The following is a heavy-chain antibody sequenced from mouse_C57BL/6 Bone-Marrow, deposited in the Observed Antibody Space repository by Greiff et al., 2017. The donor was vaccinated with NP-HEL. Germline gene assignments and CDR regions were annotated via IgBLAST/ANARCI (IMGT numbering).Heavy chain of an antibody. CDR1: GYASSSYW. CDR3: ARWGYYVDWYFDV. Sequence: VQLQQSGAELVKPGASVKISCKASGYASSSYWMNWVKQRPGKGLEWIGQIYPGDGDTNYNGKFKGKATLTADKSSSTAYMQLSSLTSEDSAVYFCARWGYYVDWYFDVWGTGTTVTVSS. V-gene: IGHV1-80*01. D-gene: IGHD2-3*01. J-gene: IGHJ1*03. CDR2: IYPGDGDT.